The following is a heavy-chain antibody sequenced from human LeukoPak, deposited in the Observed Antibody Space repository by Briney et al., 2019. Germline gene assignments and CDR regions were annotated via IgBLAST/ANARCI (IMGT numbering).Heavy chain of an antibody. CDR2: INPNSGGT. CDR3: ARGGTPVFYYYMDV. J-gene: IGHJ6*03. Sequence: ASVKVSCKASGYTFTGNFMHWVRQAPGQGLEWMGWINPNSGGTNYAQKFQVRVTLTNDTSISTVYMELSSLRSDDTAVYYCARGGTPVFYYYMDVWGKGTTVTVSS. CDR1: GYTFTGNF. V-gene: IGHV1-2*02. D-gene: IGHD3-16*01.